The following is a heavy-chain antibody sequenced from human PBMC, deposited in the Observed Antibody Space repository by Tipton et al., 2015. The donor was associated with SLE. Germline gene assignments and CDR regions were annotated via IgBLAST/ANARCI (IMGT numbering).Heavy chain of an antibody. CDR2: ITGTGATK. V-gene: IGHV3-23*01. CDR1: GFTFSTYD. Sequence: SLRLSCTASGFTFSTYDMTWVRQAPGKGLEWVAMITGTGATKYYPSSVEGRFIISRDNSKNTVSLQMNSLRGDDSAIYYCAKAPGGTGGYFDHWGQGALVSVSS. J-gene: IGHJ4*02. CDR3: AKAPGGTGGYFDH. D-gene: IGHD2-15*01.